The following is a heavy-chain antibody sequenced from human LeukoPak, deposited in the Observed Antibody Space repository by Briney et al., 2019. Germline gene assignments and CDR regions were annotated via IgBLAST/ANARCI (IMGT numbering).Heavy chain of an antibody. CDR1: GFTVSSNY. J-gene: IGHJ5*02. CDR3: ARESASRGFFDP. D-gene: IGHD3-10*01. V-gene: IGHV3-53*01. CDR2: IYSGGST. Sequence: GGSLRLSCAASGFTVSSNYMSWVRRAPGKGLEWVSIIYSGGSTYYADSVKGRFTISRDNSKNALYLQMNSLRAEDTAVYYCARESASRGFFDPWGQGTLVTVSS.